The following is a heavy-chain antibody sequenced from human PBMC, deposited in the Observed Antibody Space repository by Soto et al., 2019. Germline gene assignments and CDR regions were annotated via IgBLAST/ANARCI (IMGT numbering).Heavy chain of an antibody. V-gene: IGHV4-39*01. D-gene: IGHD2-15*01. CDR3: ASLLPYCSGGSCYSWFDP. CDR1: GGSISSSSYY. Sequence: TCTVSGGSISSSSYYWGWIRQPPGKGLEWIGSIYYSGSTYYNPSLKSRVTISVDTSKNQFSLKLSSVTAADTAVYYCASLLPYCSGGSCYSWFDPWGQGTLVTVSS. CDR2: IYYSGST. J-gene: IGHJ5*02.